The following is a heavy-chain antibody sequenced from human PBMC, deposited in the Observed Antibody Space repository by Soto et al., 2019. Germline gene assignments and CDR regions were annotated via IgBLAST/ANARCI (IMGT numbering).Heavy chain of an antibody. D-gene: IGHD6-19*01. CDR1: GYTLTELS. V-gene: IGHV1-24*01. CDR3: ATGPARKYSSGWYLPFDY. CDR2: FDPEDGET. J-gene: IGHJ4*02. Sequence: GASVKVSCKVSGYTLTELSMHWVRQAPGKGLEWMGGFDPEDGETIYAQKFQGRVTMTEDTSTDTAYMELSSLRSEDTAVYYCATGPARKYSSGWYLPFDYWGQGTLVTVSS.